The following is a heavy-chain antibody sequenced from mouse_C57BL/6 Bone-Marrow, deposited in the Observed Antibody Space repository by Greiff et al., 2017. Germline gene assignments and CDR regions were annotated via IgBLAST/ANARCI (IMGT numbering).Heavy chain of an antibody. CDR2: ISDGGSYT. CDR1: GFTFSSYA. D-gene: IGHD1-1*01. Sequence: EVQGVDSGGGLVKPGGSLKLSCAASGFTFSSYAMSWVRQTPEKRLEWVATISDGGSYTYYPDNVKGRFTIARDNAKNNLYLQMSHLKSEDTAMYYCAREGITTVVAPYYYAMDYWGQGTSVTVSS. J-gene: IGHJ4*01. CDR3: AREGITTVVAPYYYAMDY. V-gene: IGHV5-4*01.